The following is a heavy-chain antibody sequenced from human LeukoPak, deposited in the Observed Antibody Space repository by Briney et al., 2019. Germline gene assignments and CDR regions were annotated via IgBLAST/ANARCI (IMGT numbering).Heavy chain of an antibody. CDR3: ARQIASAGTAGFDF. CDR2: IYSTGST. D-gene: IGHD6-13*01. CDR1: GGSINSYY. V-gene: IGHV4-4*07. J-gene: IGHJ4*02. Sequence: SETLSVTCTVSGGSINSYYWIWIRQPDGKGLKGIGRIYSTGSTNYNPSLKSRVTMSVDTSKNQFSLRLRSVTAADTAVYYCARQIASAGTAGFDFWGQGALVTVSS.